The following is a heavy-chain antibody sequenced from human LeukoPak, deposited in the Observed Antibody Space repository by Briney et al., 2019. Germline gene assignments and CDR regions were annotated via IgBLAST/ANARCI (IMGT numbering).Heavy chain of an antibody. CDR2: ISSDGDST. V-gene: IGHV3-64*01. D-gene: IGHD1-1*01. Sequence: GGSLRLSCAASGFTFSSYAMHWVRQAPWKGLEYVSAISSDGDSTYYANSVKGRFTISRDNSKNTLDLQMGSLRVDDMALYYCARGHNWNDLDFWGQGTLVTVSS. J-gene: IGHJ4*02. CDR3: ARGHNWNDLDF. CDR1: GFTFSSYA.